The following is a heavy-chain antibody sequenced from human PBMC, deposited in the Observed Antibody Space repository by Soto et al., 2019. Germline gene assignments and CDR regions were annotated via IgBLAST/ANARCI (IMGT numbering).Heavy chain of an antibody. CDR2: IYPGASDI. V-gene: IGHV5-51*01. D-gene: IGHD4-17*01. Sequence: PGESLKISCKGSGYSFTSYWIGWVRQMPGKGLEWMGIIYPGASDITYSPSFQGQVTISADKSISTAYLQWSSLKASDTAMYYCARQTTVTPFRKNYFYDGMDVWGQGTTVTVSS. CDR1: GYSFTSYW. J-gene: IGHJ6*02. CDR3: ARQTTVTPFRKNYFYDGMDV.